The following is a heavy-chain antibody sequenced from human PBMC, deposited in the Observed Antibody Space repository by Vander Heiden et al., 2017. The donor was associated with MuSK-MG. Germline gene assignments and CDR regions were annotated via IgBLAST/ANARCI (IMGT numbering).Heavy chain of an antibody. CDR3: AGRTGDYVRKAIEY. J-gene: IGHJ4*02. Sequence: QVQLVESGGGVVQPGRSLRLSCAASGFTFSTYGMHWVRQAPGKGLEWVAVIWYDGSNKYYADSVKGRFTISRDNSKNMLYLQMNSLRAEDTAVYYCAGRTGDYVRKAIEYWGRGTLVTVSS. D-gene: IGHD4-17*01. CDR1: GFTFSTYG. V-gene: IGHV3-33*01. CDR2: IWYDGSNK.